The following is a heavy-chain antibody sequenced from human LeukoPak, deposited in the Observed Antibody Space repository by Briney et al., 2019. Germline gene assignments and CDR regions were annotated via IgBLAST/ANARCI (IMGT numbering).Heavy chain of an antibody. CDR2: IYTTGST. CDR1: GGSINSYY. D-gene: IGHD3-10*01. V-gene: IGHV4-4*07. Sequence: SETLSLTCTVSGGSINSYYWSWIRQSAGKGLEWIGRIYTTGSTNYNPSLNSRVTLSVDPSKNQFSLKLSSVTAADTAVYYCARGPYGSGSYGYGMDVWGQGTTDTVSS. CDR3: ARGPYGSGSYGYGMDV. J-gene: IGHJ6*02.